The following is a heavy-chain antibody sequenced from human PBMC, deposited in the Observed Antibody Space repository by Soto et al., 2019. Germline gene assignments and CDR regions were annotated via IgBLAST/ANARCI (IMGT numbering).Heavy chain of an antibody. CDR2: IYWDDDE. CDR1: GFSLTTDGVG. D-gene: IGHD3-10*01. V-gene: IGHV2-5*02. Sequence: QITLKESGPTLVNPTQTLTPTCSFSGFSLTTDGVGVGWVRQPPGEALEWLALIYWDDDERYSPSLKTRLTITKDPSKNQVVLIMTNMAPVDTATYYCAHSRNLITEDAQVGDFDYWGQGTLVTVSS. J-gene: IGHJ4*02. CDR3: AHSRNLITEDAQVGDFDY.